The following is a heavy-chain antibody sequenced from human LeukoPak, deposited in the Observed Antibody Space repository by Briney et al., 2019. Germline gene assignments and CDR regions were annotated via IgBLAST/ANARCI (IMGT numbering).Heavy chain of an antibody. D-gene: IGHD3-22*01. CDR3: ARGREYYDSSGYFY. J-gene: IGHJ4*02. CDR1: GGSFSGYY. V-gene: IGHV4-34*01. Sequence: SETLSLTCAVYGGSFSGYYWSWIRQPPGKGLEWFGEINHSGSTNYNPSLKSRVTISVDTSKNQFSLKLSSVTAADTAVYYCARGREYYDSSGYFYWGQGTLVTVSS. CDR2: INHSGST.